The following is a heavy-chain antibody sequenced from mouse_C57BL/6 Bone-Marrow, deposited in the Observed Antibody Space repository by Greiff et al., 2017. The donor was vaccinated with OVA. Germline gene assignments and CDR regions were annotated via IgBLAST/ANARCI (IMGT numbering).Heavy chain of an antibody. CDR1: GFTFSDYG. CDR2: ISSGSSTI. Sequence: DVQLVESGGGLVKPGGSLKLSCAASGFTFSDYGMHWFRQAPEKGLEWVSYISSGSSTIYYADTVKGRFTISRDNAKNTLFLQMTSLRSEDTAMYYCARRTGYWGQGTLVTVSA. CDR3: ARRTGY. D-gene: IGHD4-1*01. V-gene: IGHV5-17*01. J-gene: IGHJ3*01.